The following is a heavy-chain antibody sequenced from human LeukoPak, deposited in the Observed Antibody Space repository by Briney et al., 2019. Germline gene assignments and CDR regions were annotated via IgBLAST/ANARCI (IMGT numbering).Heavy chain of an antibody. V-gene: IGHV3-48*01. CDR3: ARSYYDSSGTNDY. CDR2: ISSSSSTI. J-gene: IGHJ4*02. D-gene: IGHD3-22*01. CDR1: GFTFSSYS. Sequence: GGSLRLSCAASGFTFSSYSMNWVRQAPGKGLEWVSYISSSSSTIYYADSVKGRFTISRDNAKNSLYLQMNSLRVEDTAVYYCARSYYDSSGTNDYWGQGTLVTVSS.